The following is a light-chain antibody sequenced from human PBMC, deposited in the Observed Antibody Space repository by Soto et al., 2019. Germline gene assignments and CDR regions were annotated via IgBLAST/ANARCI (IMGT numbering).Light chain of an antibody. Sequence: EIVLTQSPGTLSLSPGERATVSCRASQSVSSSYLAWYQQKPGQAPRLLIYGASSRATGIPDRFSGSGSGTDFTLTISRPAPEDFAVYYCQQYGSSPFTFGPGTKVDIK. J-gene: IGKJ3*01. CDR2: GAS. CDR1: QSVSSSY. V-gene: IGKV3-20*01. CDR3: QQYGSSPFT.